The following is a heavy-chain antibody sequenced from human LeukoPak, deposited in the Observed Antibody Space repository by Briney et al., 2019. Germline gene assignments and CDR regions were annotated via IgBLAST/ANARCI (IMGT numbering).Heavy chain of an antibody. Sequence: ASVKVSCKASGYTFTSYGISWVRQAPGQGLEWMGWISAYNGNTNYAQKLQGRVTMTTDTSTSTAYMELRSLRSDDTAVYYCARRNIGDYYYYMDVWSKGTTVTVSS. V-gene: IGHV1-18*01. CDR3: ARRNIGDYYYYMDV. CDR1: GYTFTSYG. J-gene: IGHJ6*03. CDR2: ISAYNGNT. D-gene: IGHD1-14*01.